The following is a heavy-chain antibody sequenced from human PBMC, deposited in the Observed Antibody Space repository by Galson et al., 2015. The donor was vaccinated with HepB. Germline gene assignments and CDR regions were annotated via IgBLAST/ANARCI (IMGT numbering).Heavy chain of an antibody. J-gene: IGHJ4*02. D-gene: IGHD3-22*01. V-gene: IGHV5-51*01. CDR3: ARPTYYYDSSGYSSVYYFDY. CDR1: GYSFTSYW. CDR2: IYPGDSDT. Sequence: QSGAEVKKPGESLKISCKGSGYSFTSYWIGWVRQMPGKGLEWMGIIYPGDSDTRYSPSFQGQVTISADKSISTAYLQWSSLKASDTAMYYCARPTYYYDSSGYSSVYYFDYWGQGTLVTVSS.